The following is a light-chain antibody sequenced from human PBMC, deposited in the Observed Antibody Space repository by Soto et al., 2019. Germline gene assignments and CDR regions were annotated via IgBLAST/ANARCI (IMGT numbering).Light chain of an antibody. CDR3: CSYAGSSTFVL. V-gene: IGLV2-23*02. CDR2: EVT. J-gene: IGLJ2*01. Sequence: QSALTQPASVSGSPGQSITISCTGTTGDVGSYNLVSWYQQHPGKAPKLIIYEVTKRPSGVSNRFSGSPSGNTASLTISGLQAEDEAEYYCCSYAGSSTFVLFGGGTKVTVL. CDR1: TGDVGSYNL.